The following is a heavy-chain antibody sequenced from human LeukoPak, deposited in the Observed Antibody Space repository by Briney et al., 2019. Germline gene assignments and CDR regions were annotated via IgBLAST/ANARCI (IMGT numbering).Heavy chain of an antibody. Sequence: ASMKVSCKVSGYTLTERSMHWVRQSPGKGLEWMGGFDPADGDTVYAQHLEGRVTMTLDTSTDTAYVELSGLRSEDTAVYYCATSRDLFNFDYWRQGTLVIVSP. V-gene: IGHV1-24*01. CDR1: GYTLTERS. D-gene: IGHD3-10*01. J-gene: IGHJ4*02. CDR2: FDPADGDT. CDR3: ATSRDLFNFDY.